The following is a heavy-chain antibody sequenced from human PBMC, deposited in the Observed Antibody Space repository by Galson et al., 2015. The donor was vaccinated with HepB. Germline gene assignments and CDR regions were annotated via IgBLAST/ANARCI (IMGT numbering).Heavy chain of an antibody. CDR2: ISSTGSDI. D-gene: IGHD2/OR15-2a*01. V-gene: IGHV3-48*03. CDR3: ARGSMYHMDV. J-gene: IGHJ6*02. Sequence: LRLSCAASGFTFSDYEMNWVRQAPGKGLEWVSSISSTGSDISYADSVKGRFTISRDNAKNSLYLQMNSLRAEDTSVYYCARGSMYHMDVWGQGTTVTVSS. CDR1: GFTFSDYE.